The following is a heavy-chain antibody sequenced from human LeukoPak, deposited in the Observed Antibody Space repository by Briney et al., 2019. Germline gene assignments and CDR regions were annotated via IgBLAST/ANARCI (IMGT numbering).Heavy chain of an antibody. Sequence: PSETLSLTCTVSGGSISSSSYYWGWIRQPPGKGLEWIGSIYYSGSTYYNPSLKSRVTMSVDTSKNQFSLKLSSVTAADTAVYYCARIPYDILTTYYFDYWGQGTLVTVSS. V-gene: IGHV4-39*07. CDR1: GGSISSSSYY. CDR3: ARIPYDILTTYYFDY. D-gene: IGHD3-9*01. CDR2: IYYSGST. J-gene: IGHJ4*02.